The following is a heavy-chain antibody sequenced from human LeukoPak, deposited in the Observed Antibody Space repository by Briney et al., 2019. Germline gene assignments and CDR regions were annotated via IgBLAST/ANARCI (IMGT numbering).Heavy chain of an antibody. CDR2: IIPILGIA. CDR3: AGLEGHYYDSSGYYSNYFDY. CDR1: GGTFSSYA. V-gene: IGHV1-69*10. Sequence: SVKVSCKASGGTFSSYAISWVRQAPGQGLEWMGRIIPILGIANYAQKFQGRVTITADKSTSTAYMELSSLRSEDTAVYYCAGLEGHYYDSSGYYSNYFDYWGQGTLVTVSS. J-gene: IGHJ4*02. D-gene: IGHD3-22*01.